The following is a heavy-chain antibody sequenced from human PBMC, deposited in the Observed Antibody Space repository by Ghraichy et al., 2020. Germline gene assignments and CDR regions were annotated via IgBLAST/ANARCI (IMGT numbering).Heavy chain of an antibody. CDR3: ARVPLTGGGSFDI. V-gene: IGHV1-18*01. Sequence: ASVKVSCKTSGYTFTGYGISWVQQAPGQGLEWMGWISTYNGNTISAQKLQGRVTMTSDTSTTTAYMDLRSLRSDDTAVYYCARVPLTGGGSFDIWGQGTMVPVSS. D-gene: IGHD7-27*01. CDR2: ISTYNGNT. CDR1: GYTFTGYG. J-gene: IGHJ3*02.